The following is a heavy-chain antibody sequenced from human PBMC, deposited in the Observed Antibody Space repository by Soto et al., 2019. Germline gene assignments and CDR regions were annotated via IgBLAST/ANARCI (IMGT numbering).Heavy chain of an antibody. CDR1: GGTFSSYA. V-gene: IGHV1-69*01. Sequence: QVQLVQSGAEVKKPGSSVKVSCKASGGTFSSYAISWVRQAPGQGLEWMGGIIPIFGTANYAQKFQGRVTITEDESTSTAYMELSSMRSEDTAVYYCAGQLTRGGYFDYWGQGTLVTVSS. J-gene: IGHJ4*02. CDR2: IIPIFGTA. CDR3: AGQLTRGGYFDY. D-gene: IGHD2-2*01.